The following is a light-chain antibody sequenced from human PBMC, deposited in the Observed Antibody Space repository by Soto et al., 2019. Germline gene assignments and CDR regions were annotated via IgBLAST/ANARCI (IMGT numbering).Light chain of an antibody. V-gene: IGLV2-14*03. J-gene: IGLJ1*01. Sequence: QSALTQPASVSGSPGESITISCTGTSSDVDGYNFVSWYQQHPDKAPKLIIYEVSDRPSGVSYRFSGSKSVNTATLTISGLQAEDEADYYCSSYTTSSTRVFGTGTKVTVL. CDR1: SSDVDGYNF. CDR3: SSYTTSSTRV. CDR2: EVS.